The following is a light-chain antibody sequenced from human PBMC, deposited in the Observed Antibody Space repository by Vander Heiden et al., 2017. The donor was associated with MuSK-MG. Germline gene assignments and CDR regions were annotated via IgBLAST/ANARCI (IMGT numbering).Light chain of an antibody. CDR2: WAS. J-gene: IGKJ2*01. CDR3: QQYYSTPLT. V-gene: IGKV4-1*01. CDR1: QSVLYSSNNKNY. Sequence: DIVISHSPDYPSVSPVEKVTINCKSSQSVLYSSNNKNYLAWYQQKPGQPPKLLIYWASTRESGVPDRFSGSGSGTDFTLTISSLRAEDVAVYYCQQYYSTPLTFGQGTKLEIK.